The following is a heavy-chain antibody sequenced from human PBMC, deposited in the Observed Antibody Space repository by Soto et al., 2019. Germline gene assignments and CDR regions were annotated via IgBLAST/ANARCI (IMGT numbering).Heavy chain of an antibody. J-gene: IGHJ5*02. CDR3: TTHLNYYDSSGYYYLNWFDP. CDR2: IKSKTDGGTT. V-gene: IGHV3-15*07. Sequence: EVQLVESGGGLVKPGGSLRLSCAASGFTFSNAWMNWVRQAPGKGLEWVGRIKSKTDGGTTDYAAPVKGRFTISRDASKNTLYLQMNSLKTEDTAVYYCTTHLNYYDSSGYYYLNWFDPWGQGTLVTVSS. CDR1: GFTFSNAW. D-gene: IGHD3-22*01.